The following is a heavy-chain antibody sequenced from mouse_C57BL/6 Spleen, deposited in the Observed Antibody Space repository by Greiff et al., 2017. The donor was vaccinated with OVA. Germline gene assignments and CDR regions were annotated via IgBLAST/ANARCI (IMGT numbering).Heavy chain of an antibody. J-gene: IGHJ2*01. D-gene: IGHD2-4*01. CDR1: GYTFTSYW. Sequence: QVQLQQPGAELVKPGASVKMSCKASGYTFTSYWITWVKQRPGQGLEWIGDIYPGSGSTNYNEKFKSQATLTVDTSSSTAYMHLSSLTSEDSAVYYCARKGLYDYPFDYWGQGTTRTVSS. V-gene: IGHV1-55*01. CDR2: IYPGSGST. CDR3: ARKGLYDYPFDY.